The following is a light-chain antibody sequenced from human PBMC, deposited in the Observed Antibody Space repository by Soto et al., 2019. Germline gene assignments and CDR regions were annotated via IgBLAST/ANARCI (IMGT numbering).Light chain of an antibody. Sequence: EIVLTQSQGTLSLSPGERSNLSYISSQSVSSSYLAWYQQKPGQAPRLLIYGASSRATRIPDRFSGSGSGTDFSLTISRLEPEDFAVYYCQQYGSSPITFGQGTRLEIK. V-gene: IGKV3-20*01. CDR1: QSVSSSY. CDR2: GAS. CDR3: QQYGSSPIT. J-gene: IGKJ5*01.